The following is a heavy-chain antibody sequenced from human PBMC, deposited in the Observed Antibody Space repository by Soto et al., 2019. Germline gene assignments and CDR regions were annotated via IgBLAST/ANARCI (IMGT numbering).Heavy chain of an antibody. V-gene: IGHV1-46*01. J-gene: IGHJ4*02. Sequence: ASVKVSCKASGYTFTRYYIHWVRXAAGEGLEWMGIINPSGGSTSYAQKFQGRVTMTRDTSTSTVYMELSSLRSEDTAVYYCARAPGIVVVTANAFDYWGQGTLVTVPS. CDR2: INPSGGST. CDR1: GYTFTRYY. D-gene: IGHD2-21*02. CDR3: ARAPGIVVVTANAFDY.